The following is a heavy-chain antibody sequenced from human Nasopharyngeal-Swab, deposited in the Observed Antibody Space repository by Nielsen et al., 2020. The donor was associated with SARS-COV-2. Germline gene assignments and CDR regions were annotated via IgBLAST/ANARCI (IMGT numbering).Heavy chain of an antibody. CDR3: ARSVGDTGGYYSRTWYFDL. J-gene: IGHJ2*01. CDR2: ISYDGSNK. CDR1: GFTFSSYG. V-gene: IGHV3-30*03. D-gene: IGHD3-22*01. Sequence: GGSLRLSCAASGFTFSSYGMHWVRQAPGKGLEWVAVISYDGSNKYYVDSVKGRFTISRDNSKNTLYLQMNSLRSDDPAVYFCARSVGDTGGYYSRTWYFDLWGRGTLVTVSS.